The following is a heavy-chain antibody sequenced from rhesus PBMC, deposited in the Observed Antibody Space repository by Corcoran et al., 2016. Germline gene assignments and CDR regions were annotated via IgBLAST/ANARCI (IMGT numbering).Heavy chain of an antibody. Sequence: QVQLVQSGAEIKQPGASVKLSCKASGYIFTSYYMHWVRQAPGQGLEWIGVISPYNGNKGYSQNFQGRVTITTDTSTRTGYMELSSLRSEDTAVYYCARAQGIEIDYWGQGVLVTVSS. V-gene: IGHV1-1*01. J-gene: IGHJ4*01. CDR2: ISPYNGNK. CDR3: ARAQGIEIDY. D-gene: IGHD5-42*01. CDR1: GYIFTSYY.